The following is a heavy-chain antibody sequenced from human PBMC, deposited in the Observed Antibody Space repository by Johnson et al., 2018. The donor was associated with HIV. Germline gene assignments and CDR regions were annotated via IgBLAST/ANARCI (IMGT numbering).Heavy chain of an antibody. CDR3: ARERVHDKSSLDAFDI. J-gene: IGHJ3*02. CDR1: GFTFSSYD. D-gene: IGHD5/OR15-5a*01. CDR2: IGTAGDT. Sequence: VQLVESGGGVVQPGGSLRLSCAASGFTFSSYDMHWVRQATGKGLEWVSAIGTAGDTYYPGSVKGRFTITRDNSQNTLYLQMNSLRAEDTAVYYCARERVHDKSSLDAFDIWGQGTMVTVSS. V-gene: IGHV3-13*01.